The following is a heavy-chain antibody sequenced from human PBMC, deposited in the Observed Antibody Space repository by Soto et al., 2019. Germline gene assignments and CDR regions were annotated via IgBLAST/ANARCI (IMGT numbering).Heavy chain of an antibody. CDR1: GFTVSSNY. D-gene: IGHD6-13*01. V-gene: IGHV3-66*01. CDR3: ARDPLGLPLSSSPVRTDY. CDR2: IYSGGST. J-gene: IGHJ4*02. Sequence: HPGGSLRLSCAASGFTVSSNYMSWVRQAPGKGLEWVSVIYSGGSTYYADSVKGRFTISRDNSKNTLYLQMNSLRAEDTAVYYCARDPLGLPLSSSPVRTDYWGQGTLVTVPQ.